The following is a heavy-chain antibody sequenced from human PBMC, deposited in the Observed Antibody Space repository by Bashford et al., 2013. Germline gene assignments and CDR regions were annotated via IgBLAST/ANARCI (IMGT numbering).Heavy chain of an antibody. Sequence: ASVKVSCKASGYTFSDYYLHWVRQAPGQGLEWMDGXTYPNSGAXKYAEXFQGRVTMTRDTSISTAYMELSSLRSDDTAVYFCARDGPVVGVWNAFDVWGQGTVVTVSS. CDR2: TYPNSGAX. CDR3: ARDGPVVGVWNAFDV. D-gene: IGHD1-26*01. V-gene: IGHV1-2*02. CDR1: GYTFSDYY. J-gene: IGHJ3*01.